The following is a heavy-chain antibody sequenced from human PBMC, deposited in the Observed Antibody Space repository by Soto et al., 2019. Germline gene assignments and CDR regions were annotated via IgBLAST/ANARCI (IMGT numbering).Heavy chain of an antibody. CDR2: ISYDGSNK. CDR3: AKVGAWPPNWFDP. D-gene: IGHD3-16*01. Sequence: HPGGSLRLSCAASGFTFSSYGMHWVRQAPGKGLEWVAVISYDGSNKYYADSVKGRFTISRDNSKNTLYLQMNSLRAEDTAVYYCAKVGAWPPNWFDPWGQGTLVTVSS. V-gene: IGHV3-30*18. CDR1: GFTFSSYG. J-gene: IGHJ5*02.